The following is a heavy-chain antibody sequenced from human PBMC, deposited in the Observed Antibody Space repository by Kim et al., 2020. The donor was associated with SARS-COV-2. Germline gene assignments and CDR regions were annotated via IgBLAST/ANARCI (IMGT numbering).Heavy chain of an antibody. CDR2: ISGSGGST. J-gene: IGHJ5*02. D-gene: IGHD3-10*01. CDR3: AKALTLVYGSGRDGFDP. V-gene: IGHV3-23*01. Sequence: GGSLRLSCAASGFTFSNYVMTWVRQAPGKGLEWVSVISGSGGSTYYADSVKGRFTISRDNSKNTLYLQMNGLRADDSAVYYCAKALTLVYGSGRDGFDPWGQGTLVIVSS. CDR1: GFTFSNYV.